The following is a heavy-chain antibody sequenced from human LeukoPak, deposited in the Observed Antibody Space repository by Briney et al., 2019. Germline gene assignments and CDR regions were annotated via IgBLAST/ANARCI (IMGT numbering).Heavy chain of an antibody. D-gene: IGHD1-26*01. CDR1: GYTFTRYG. J-gene: IGHJ3*02. V-gene: IGHV1-18*01. CDR2: ISAYNGNT. Sequence: ASVNVSCKASGYTFTRYGISWVRQAPGQGLEWMGWISAYNGNTNYAQKLQGRVTMTTDTSTSTAYMELRSLRSDDTAVYYCARRPVGANDAFDIWGQGTMVTVSS. CDR3: ARRPVGANDAFDI.